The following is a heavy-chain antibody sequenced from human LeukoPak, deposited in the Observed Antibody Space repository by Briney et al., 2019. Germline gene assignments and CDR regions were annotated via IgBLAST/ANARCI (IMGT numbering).Heavy chain of an antibody. CDR3: ARWSGSYYKYYYYMDV. V-gene: IGHV4-39*01. CDR1: GGSISSSSYY. D-gene: IGHD3-10*01. CDR2: IYYSGST. Sequence: TSSETLSLTCTVSGGSISSSSYYWGWIRQPPGKGLEWIGNIYYSGSTYYNPSLESRVTISVDTSKNQFSLKLSSVTAADTAVYYCARWSGSYYKYYYYMDVWGKGTTVTVSS. J-gene: IGHJ6*03.